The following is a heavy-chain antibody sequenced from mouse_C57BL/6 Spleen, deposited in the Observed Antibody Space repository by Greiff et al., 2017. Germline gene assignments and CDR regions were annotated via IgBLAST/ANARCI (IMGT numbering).Heavy chain of an antibody. CDR3: ARMVTTGYYFDY. CDR1: GYTFTSYW. Sequence: VQLQQPGAELVKPGASVKLSCKASGYTFTSYWMQWVKQRPGQGLEWIGEIDPSDSYTNYNQKFKGKATLTVDTSSSTAYMQLSSLTSEDSAVYYCARMVTTGYYFDYWGQGTTLTVSS. D-gene: IGHD2-3*01. J-gene: IGHJ2*01. V-gene: IGHV1-50*01. CDR2: IDPSDSYT.